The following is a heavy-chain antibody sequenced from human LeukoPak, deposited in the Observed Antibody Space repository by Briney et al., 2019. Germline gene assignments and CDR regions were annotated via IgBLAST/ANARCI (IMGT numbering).Heavy chain of an antibody. D-gene: IGHD5-18*01. CDR3: ARQVDTTMALPDY. CDR1: GYTFTSYG. J-gene: IGHJ4*02. Sequence: GASVKVSCKTSGYTFTSYGVSWVRQAPGQRLEWMGWISTYNYNTNYAQKFRGRVTLTKDTSTSTVYMELRGLRSDDTAIYYCARQVDTTMALPDYWGQGTLVTVSS. CDR2: ISTYNYNT. V-gene: IGHV1-18*01.